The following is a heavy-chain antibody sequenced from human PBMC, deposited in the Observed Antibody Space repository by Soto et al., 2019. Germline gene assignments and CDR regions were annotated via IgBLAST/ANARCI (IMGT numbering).Heavy chain of an antibody. Sequence: SETLSLTCTVSGGSISSSNYYWGWTRQPPGKGLEWIGSIYYSGSTYYSPSLQSRVTISVDTSQNQFSLKLSSVTAADTAVYYCARRAYSYGQGDYWGQGTLVTVS. D-gene: IGHD5-18*01. CDR1: GGSISSSNYY. V-gene: IGHV4-39*01. J-gene: IGHJ4*02. CDR3: ARRAYSYGQGDY. CDR2: IYYSGST.